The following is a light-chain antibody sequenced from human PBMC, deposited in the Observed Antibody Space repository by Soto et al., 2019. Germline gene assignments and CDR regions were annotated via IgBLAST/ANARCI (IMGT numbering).Light chain of an antibody. Sequence: IHVSLSPATLPASKGDRVTITCRANQSISTWLAWYQQKPGKAPNLLIYKASRLESGVPSRFSGSGSGTEFTLTISSLQPDDFAIYYCQQRAIRVTFGQGTRLEIK. CDR1: QSISTW. V-gene: IGKV1-5*03. CDR3: QQRAIRVT. CDR2: KAS. J-gene: IGKJ5*01.